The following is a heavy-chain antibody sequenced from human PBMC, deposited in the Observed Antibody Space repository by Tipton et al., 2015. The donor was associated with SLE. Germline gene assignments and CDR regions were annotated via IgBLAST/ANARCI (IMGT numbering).Heavy chain of an antibody. D-gene: IGHD3-3*01. V-gene: IGHV4-39*01. CDR2: IYYSGST. Sequence: GLVKPSETLSLTCTVSGGSISSSIYYWGWIRQPPGKGLEWIGTIYYSGSTYYNPSLKSRVTISVDTSKNQFSLKLNSVTAADTAVYYCARHRGVTIFGVVIGGYWFDYWGQGILVTVSS. CDR1: GGSISSSIYY. CDR3: ARHRGVTIFGVVIGGYWFDY. J-gene: IGHJ4*02.